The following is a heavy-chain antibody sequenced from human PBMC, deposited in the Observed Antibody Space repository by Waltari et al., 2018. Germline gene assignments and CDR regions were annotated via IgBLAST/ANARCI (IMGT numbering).Heavy chain of an antibody. V-gene: IGHV3-48*02. CDR3: ATAARRRDVGDLS. CDR2: ISPTSSTI. CDR1: GFGFGTYS. Sequence: EVQLVEAGGSLVQPGGSLRLSCGASGFGFGTYSMNWVRQAPGKGLEWVSYISPTSSTIYYADSVKGRFTISRDNGKDSLHLQMNSLRDEDTAVYYCATAARRRDVGDLSWGQGTLVTVSA. J-gene: IGHJ4*02. D-gene: IGHD3-16*02.